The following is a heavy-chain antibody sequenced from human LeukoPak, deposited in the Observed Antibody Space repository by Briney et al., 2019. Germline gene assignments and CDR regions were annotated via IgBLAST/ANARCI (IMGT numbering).Heavy chain of an antibody. CDR1: GGSISSYY. CDR3: ASGYSRGYFDY. Sequence: SETLSLTCTVSGGSISSYYWSWIRQPPGKGLAWIGYIYYSGSTNYNPSLKSRVTISVDTSKNQFPLKLSSVTAADTAVYYCASGYSRGYFDYWGQGTLVTVSS. J-gene: IGHJ4*02. CDR2: IYYSGST. V-gene: IGHV4-59*08. D-gene: IGHD6-13*01.